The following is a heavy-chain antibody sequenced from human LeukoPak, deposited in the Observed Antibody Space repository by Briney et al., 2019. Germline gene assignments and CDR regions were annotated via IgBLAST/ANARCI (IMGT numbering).Heavy chain of an antibody. D-gene: IGHD4-17*01. Sequence: ASVTVSCKASGYTFTSYVISWVRQAPGQGLEWVGWISAYNGNTNYAQKLQDRVTMITDTSTNTAYMELRSLRSDDTAVYYRAGGEYGDFQSPFGMDVWGQGTTVTASS. CDR3: AGGEYGDFQSPFGMDV. V-gene: IGHV1-18*01. CDR1: GYTFTSYV. CDR2: ISAYNGNT. J-gene: IGHJ6*01.